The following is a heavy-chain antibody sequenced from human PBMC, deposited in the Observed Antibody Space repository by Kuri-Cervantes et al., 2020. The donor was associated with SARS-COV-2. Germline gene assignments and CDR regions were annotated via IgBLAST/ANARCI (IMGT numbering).Heavy chain of an antibody. CDR3: ARGVGSSWYVDDAFDI. J-gene: IGHJ3*02. V-gene: IGHV1-69*13. CDR1: GGTLSTYG. D-gene: IGHD6-13*01. Sequence: SVKVSCKASGGTLSTYGISWVRQAPGQGLEWMGGIIPIFGAADYAQNFQGRVTITADESTSTAYMELSSLSSEDTAVYYCARGVGSSWYVDDAFDIWGQGTMVTVSS. CDR2: IIPIFGAA.